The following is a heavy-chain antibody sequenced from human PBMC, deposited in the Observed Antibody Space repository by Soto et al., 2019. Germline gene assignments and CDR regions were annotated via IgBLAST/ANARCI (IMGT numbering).Heavy chain of an antibody. CDR1: GFTFNNYA. V-gene: IGHV3-64D*06. J-gene: IGHJ4*02. D-gene: IGHD3-10*01. Sequence: GGSLRLSCSASGFTFNNYAMHWVRQAPGKGLEFVSAVTYNGGSTYYADSVKGRFAISRDNSENTLYLQMSSLRAEDTAVYYCVKGRWQQFHSPDYWGQGTLVTVSS. CDR2: VTYNGGST. CDR3: VKGRWQQFHSPDY.